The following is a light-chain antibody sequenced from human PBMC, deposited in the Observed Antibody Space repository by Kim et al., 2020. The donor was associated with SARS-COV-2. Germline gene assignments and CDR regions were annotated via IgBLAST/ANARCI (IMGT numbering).Light chain of an antibody. V-gene: IGKV1-12*01. CDR1: QDIGSW. CDR3: QQADSFPIT. J-gene: IGKJ5*01. CDR2: AAS. Sequence: DIQMTQSPSSVSVSVGDRVTITCRASQDIGSWLAWYQQKPGKAPKLLIYAASSLQSGVPSKFSGSGSGTDFTLTISSLQPEDFAIYYCQQADSFPITFGQGTRLEIK.